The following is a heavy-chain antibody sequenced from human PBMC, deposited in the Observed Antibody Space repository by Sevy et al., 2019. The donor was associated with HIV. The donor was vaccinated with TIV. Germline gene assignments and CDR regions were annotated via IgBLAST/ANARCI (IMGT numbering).Heavy chain of an antibody. D-gene: IGHD1-26*01. Sequence: SETLSLTCTVSGGSISSSSYYWGWIRQPPGKGLEWIGSIYYSGSTSYNPSLKSRVTISVDTSKNQFSLKLSSVTAADTAVYYCARLGGFRYYYGMDVWGQGTTVTVSS. V-gene: IGHV4-39*01. CDR3: ARLGGFRYYYGMDV. CDR1: GGSISSSSYY. CDR2: IYYSGST. J-gene: IGHJ6*02.